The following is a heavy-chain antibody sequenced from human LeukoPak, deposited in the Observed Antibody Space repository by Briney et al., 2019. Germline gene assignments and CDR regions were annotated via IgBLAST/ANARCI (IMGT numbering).Heavy chain of an antibody. CDR1: GGSISSYY. Sequence: SETLSLTCTVSGGSISSYYWSWIRQPAGKGLEWIGRIYTSGSTNYNPSLKSRVTMSVDTSKNQFSLKLSSVTAADTAVYYCARGDHSSSWSLFDYWGQGTLVTVYS. CDR3: ARGDHSSSWSLFDY. D-gene: IGHD6-13*01. V-gene: IGHV4-4*07. J-gene: IGHJ4*02. CDR2: IYTSGST.